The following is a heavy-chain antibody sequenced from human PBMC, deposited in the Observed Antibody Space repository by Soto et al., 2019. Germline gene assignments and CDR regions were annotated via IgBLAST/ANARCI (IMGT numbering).Heavy chain of an antibody. CDR2: ISAHNGDT. Sequence: ASLKVSCKASGYTFNYYGISWVRQAPGQGIVWVGWISAHNGDTKYAQNLQGRLTLTTDTSTSTAYMEWTSLTSDDTAVYYCARDWSRYFDSSGLMWFYWGQGTLVTVSS. CDR3: ARDWSRYFDSSGLMWFY. V-gene: IGHV1-18*04. D-gene: IGHD3-22*01. CDR1: GYTFNYYG. J-gene: IGHJ4*02.